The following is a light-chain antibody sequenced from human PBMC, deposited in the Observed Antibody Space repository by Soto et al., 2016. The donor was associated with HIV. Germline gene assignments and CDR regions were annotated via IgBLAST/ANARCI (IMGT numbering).Light chain of an antibody. CDR3: QQTDSFPFT. CDR2: ATY. V-gene: IGKV1-12*01. J-gene: IGKJ3*01. CDR1: QAINSR. Sequence: DIQMTQSPSSVSASVGDRVTITCRASQAINSRLAWYQQNPGKAPKVLITATYTLQDGVPSRFSGSASGGTGTDFTLTIDSLQPEDFATYYCQQTDSFPFTFGPGTKVNV.